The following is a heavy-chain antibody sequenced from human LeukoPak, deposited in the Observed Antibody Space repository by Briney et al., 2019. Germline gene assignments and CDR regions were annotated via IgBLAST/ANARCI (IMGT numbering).Heavy chain of an antibody. CDR3: TVEPAKTTADT. CDR1: GFTFSKAW. V-gene: IGHV3-15*05. Sequence: KTGGSLRLSCAASGFTFSKAWMSWVRQAPGKGLEWVARIKTKSQGGTRDYAAPVKGRFAISRDDSEDRLYLQMNSLKSEDTPVYYCTVEPAKTTADTWGEGTLGTVSS. D-gene: IGHD1-14*01. J-gene: IGHJ5*02. CDR2: IKTKSQGGTR.